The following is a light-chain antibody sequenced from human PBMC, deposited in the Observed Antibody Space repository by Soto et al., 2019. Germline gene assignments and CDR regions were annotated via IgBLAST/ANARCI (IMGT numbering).Light chain of an antibody. V-gene: IGLV1-40*01. CDR3: QSSDSSLNVV. CDR1: SSNIGAGYD. J-gene: IGLJ2*01. CDR2: RNN. Sequence: QSVLTQPPSVSGAPGQRVTISCTGSSSNIGAGYDVHWYQQHPQTAPKLLIYRNNNRPSGVPDRFSGSKSGTSASLAITGLHAEDEADYYCQSSDSSLNVVFGGGTKLTVL.